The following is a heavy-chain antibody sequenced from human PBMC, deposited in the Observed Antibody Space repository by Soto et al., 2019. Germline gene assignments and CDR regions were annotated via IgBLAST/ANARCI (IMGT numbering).Heavy chain of an antibody. D-gene: IGHD6-25*01. CDR1: GGTFSSYA. V-gene: IGHV1-69*06. Sequence: QVQLVQSGAEVKKPGSSVKVSCKASGGTFSSYAISWVRQAPGQGLEWMGGIIPIFGTANYAQKFQGRVTITADKSTSTDYMELSSRRSEDTAVDYCAREAGHAGQYNLFDPWGQGTLVTVSS. J-gene: IGHJ5*02. CDR2: IIPIFGTA. CDR3: AREAGHAGQYNLFDP.